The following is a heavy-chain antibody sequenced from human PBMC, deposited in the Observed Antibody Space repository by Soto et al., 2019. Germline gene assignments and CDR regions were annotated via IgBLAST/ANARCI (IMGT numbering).Heavy chain of an antibody. V-gene: IGHV1-2*04. CDR1: GYTFTGYY. Sequence: GASVKVSCKASGYTFTGYYMHWVRQAPGQGLEWMGWINPNSGGTNYAQKFQGWVTITRDMSTSTAYMELSSLRSEDTAVYYCAAAIAARFGMDVWGQGTTVTVSS. CDR2: INPNSGGT. J-gene: IGHJ6*02. CDR3: AAAIAARFGMDV. D-gene: IGHD6-6*01.